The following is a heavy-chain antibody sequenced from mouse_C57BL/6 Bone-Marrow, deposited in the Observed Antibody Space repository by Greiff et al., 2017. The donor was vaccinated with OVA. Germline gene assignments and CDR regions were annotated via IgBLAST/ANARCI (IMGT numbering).Heavy chain of an antibody. Sequence: QVHVKQSGAELVRPGASVTLSCKASGYTFTDYEMHWVKQTPVHGLEWIGAIDPETGGTAYNQKFKGKAILTADKSSSTAYMELRSLTSEDSAVYYCTRRDYYGRSWNWFAYWGQGTLVTVSA. D-gene: IGHD1-1*01. CDR2: IDPETGGT. CDR3: TRRDYYGRSWNWFAY. J-gene: IGHJ3*01. CDR1: GYTFTDYE. V-gene: IGHV1-15*01.